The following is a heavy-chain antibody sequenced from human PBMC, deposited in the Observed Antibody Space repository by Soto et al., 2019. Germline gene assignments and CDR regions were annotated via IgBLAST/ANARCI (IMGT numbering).Heavy chain of an antibody. V-gene: IGHV4-30-2*01. D-gene: IGHD3-22*01. Sequence: SETLSLTCAVSGGSISSGGYSWSWIRQPPGKGLEWIGYIYHSGSTYYNPSLKSRVTISVDRSKNQFSLKLSSVTAADTAVYYCARAYYDSSGYYRDYYYGMDVWGQGTTVTVSS. CDR3: ARAYYDSSGYYRDYYYGMDV. CDR2: IYHSGST. CDR1: GGSISSGGYS. J-gene: IGHJ6*02.